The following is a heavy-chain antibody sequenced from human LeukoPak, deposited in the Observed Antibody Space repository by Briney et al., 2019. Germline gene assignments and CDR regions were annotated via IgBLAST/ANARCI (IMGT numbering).Heavy chain of an antibody. V-gene: IGHV3-30*04. CDR1: GFTFSTFA. D-gene: IGHD1-14*01. Sequence: PGGSLRLSCTASGFTFSTFAMHWVRQAPGKGPEWVAVIFDENNKFHAESVKGRFTISRDNSMHTLYLQMNSLTTEDTAVYYCARDLIAAEPDYFDYWGQGTLVTVSS. CDR2: IFDENNK. J-gene: IGHJ4*02. CDR3: ARDLIAAEPDYFDY.